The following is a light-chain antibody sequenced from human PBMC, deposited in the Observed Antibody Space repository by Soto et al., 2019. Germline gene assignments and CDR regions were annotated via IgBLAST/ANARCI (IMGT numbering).Light chain of an antibody. CDR1: RGHSSYA. CDR3: QTWGTGTVV. J-gene: IGLJ2*01. CDR2: VNSDGRH. Sequence: QPVLTQSPSASASLGASVKLTCTLSRGHSSYAIAWHQQQPEKGPRYLMRVNSDGRHIKGDGIPDRFSGSSSGAERYLNISSLQSEDEADYYCQTWGTGTVVFGGGTKLAVL. V-gene: IGLV4-69*01.